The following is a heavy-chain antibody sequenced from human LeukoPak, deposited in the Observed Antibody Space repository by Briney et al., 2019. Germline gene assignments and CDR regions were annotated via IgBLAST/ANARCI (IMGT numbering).Heavy chain of an antibody. J-gene: IGHJ4*02. V-gene: IGHV4-34*01. Sequence: SETLSLTCTVSGGSISSYYWSWVRQPPGQGLEWIGEINHSGYTNDSPSLKTRVTISIDTSRKQFSLNLRSVTVADTAVYYCTRMTTGHDYWGQGTLVTVSS. CDR2: INHSGYT. CDR3: TRMTTGHDY. CDR1: GGSISSYY. D-gene: IGHD4-17*01.